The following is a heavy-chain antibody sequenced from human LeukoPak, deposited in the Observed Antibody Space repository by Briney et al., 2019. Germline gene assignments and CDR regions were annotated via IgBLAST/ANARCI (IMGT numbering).Heavy chain of an antibody. J-gene: IGHJ4*02. Sequence: SETLSLTCTVSGGSISSYYWSWIRQPPGKGLEWIGFVHSGSTNYNPSLKSRVTISEDTSKNQFSLELSSVTAADTAVYYCARRGFFDYWGQGIMVTVSS. D-gene: IGHD3-10*01. CDR3: ARRGFFDY. V-gene: IGHV4-59*01. CDR2: VHSGST. CDR1: GGSISSYY.